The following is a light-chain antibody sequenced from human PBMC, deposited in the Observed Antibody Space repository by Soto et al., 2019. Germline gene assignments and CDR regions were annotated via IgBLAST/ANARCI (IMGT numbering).Light chain of an antibody. CDR2: AAS. CDR3: QQSYTTPRT. J-gene: IGKJ1*01. Sequence: DIQMTQSPSSLSASIGDSVTITCRASQTIIGYLNWYQQKPGKAPRLLINAASNLQSGVPSMFRGSGSETDFTLTITSLQPEDFATYYCQQSYTTPRTFGQGTKVDLK. V-gene: IGKV1-39*01. CDR1: QTIIGY.